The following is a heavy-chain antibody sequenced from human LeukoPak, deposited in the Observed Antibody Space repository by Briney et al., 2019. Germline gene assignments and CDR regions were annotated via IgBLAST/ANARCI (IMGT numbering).Heavy chain of an antibody. Sequence: PSETLSLTRTVSGGSISSSSYYWGWIRQPPGKGLEWNGSIYYSGSTYYNPSLKSRVTISVDTSKNQFSLKLSSVTAADTAVYYCARGDYYDSSGYYLLDYWGQGTLVTVSS. CDR3: ARGDYYDSSGYYLLDY. V-gene: IGHV4-39*01. CDR1: GGSISSSSYY. CDR2: IYYSGST. D-gene: IGHD3-22*01. J-gene: IGHJ4*02.